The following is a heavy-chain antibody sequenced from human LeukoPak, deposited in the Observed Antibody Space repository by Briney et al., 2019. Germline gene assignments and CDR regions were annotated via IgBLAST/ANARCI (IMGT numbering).Heavy chain of an antibody. V-gene: IGHV4-59*01. CDR1: NGSISSNC. D-gene: IGHD2-2*01. CDR3: ARYQLPFPFDY. Sequence: SETLSLTCTVSNGSISSNCWSWIRQPPGKGLEWNGFIYYSGSTNSKPSLRSRVTIPVETSKNHFSLKLRSVTAADTAVYYCARYQLPFPFDYWGQGTLVSVSS. CDR2: IYYSGST. J-gene: IGHJ4*02.